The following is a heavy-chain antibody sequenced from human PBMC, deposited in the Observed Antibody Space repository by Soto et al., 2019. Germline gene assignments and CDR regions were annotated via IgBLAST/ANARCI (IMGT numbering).Heavy chain of an antibody. J-gene: IGHJ4*02. D-gene: IGHD1-7*01. CDR2: INPNSGGT. CDR3: ARVGNWNSPED. Sequence: ASVKVSCKASGYTFTGYYIHWVRQAPLRGLEWMGCINPNSGGTNYAQKFQGRVTMTRDTSISTAYMELSRLRSDDTAVYYCARVGNWNSPEDWAQGTMVTVSS. CDR1: GYTFTGYY. V-gene: IGHV1-2*02.